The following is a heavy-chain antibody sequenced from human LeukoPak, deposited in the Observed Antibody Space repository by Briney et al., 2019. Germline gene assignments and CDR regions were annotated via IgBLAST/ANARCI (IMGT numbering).Heavy chain of an antibody. CDR2: INPNSGGT. Sequence: ASVKVSCKASGYTFTGYYMHWVRQAPGQGLEWMGWINPNSGGTNYAQKFQGRVTMTRDTSISTAYMELSRLRSDDTAVYYCARDGRIQRITGTVRWWFDPWGQGTLVTVSS. V-gene: IGHV1-2*02. CDR3: ARDGRIQRITGTVRWWFDP. D-gene: IGHD1-7*01. CDR1: GYTFTGYY. J-gene: IGHJ5*02.